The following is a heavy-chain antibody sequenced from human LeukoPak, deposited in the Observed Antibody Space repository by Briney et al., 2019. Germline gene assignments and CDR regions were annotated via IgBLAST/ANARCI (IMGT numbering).Heavy chain of an antibody. Sequence: SETLSLTCAVYGGSFSGYYWSWIRQPPGKGLEWIGEINHSGSTNYNPSLKSRVTISVDTSKNQFSLKLSSVTAADTAVYYCARASSLYDFWSGYRTPLDYWGQGTLVTVPS. CDR1: GGSFSGYY. D-gene: IGHD3-3*01. V-gene: IGHV4-34*01. J-gene: IGHJ4*02. CDR2: INHSGST. CDR3: ARASSLYDFWSGYRTPLDY.